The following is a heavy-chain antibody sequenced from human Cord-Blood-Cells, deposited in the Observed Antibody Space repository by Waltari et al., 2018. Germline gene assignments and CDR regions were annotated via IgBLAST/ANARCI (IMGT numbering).Heavy chain of an antibody. V-gene: IGHV1-46*01. D-gene: IGHD3-3*01. J-gene: IGHJ4*02. CDR1: GYTFTSYY. Sequence: QVQLVQSGAEVKKPGASVKVSCKASGYTFTSYYMHWVRQAPGQGREWMGITTPWVGSRSYAQKFQGRVTMTKDTSTGTVYMGLGSLRSEDTAVYYCARGYYDFWSGYYANDYRGQGTLVTVSS. CDR3: ARGYYDFWSGYYANDY. CDR2: TTPWVGSR.